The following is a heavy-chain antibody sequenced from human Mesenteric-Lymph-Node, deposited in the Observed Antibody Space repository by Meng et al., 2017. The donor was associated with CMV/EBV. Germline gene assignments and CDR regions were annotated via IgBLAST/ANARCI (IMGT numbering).Heavy chain of an antibody. D-gene: IGHD2-8*01. CDR3: AKGVSKAFDI. Sequence: GESLKISCAASGFTVSSNYMSWVRQAPGKGLEWVSAISGTGAATYYADSVKGRFTISRDNSKNTAYLQMNSLRAEDSAVYYCAKGVSKAFDIWGQGTMVTVSS. CDR2: ISGTGAAT. CDR1: GFTVSSNY. V-gene: IGHV3-23*01. J-gene: IGHJ3*02.